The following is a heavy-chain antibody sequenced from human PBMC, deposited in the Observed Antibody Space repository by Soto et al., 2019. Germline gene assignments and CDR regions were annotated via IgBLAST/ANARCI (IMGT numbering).Heavy chain of an antibody. J-gene: IGHJ6*03. D-gene: IGHD5-12*01. CDR2: ISSNGGST. V-gene: IGHV3-64*01. CDR1: GFTFSSYA. Sequence: GGSLRLSCAASGFTFSSYAMHWVRQAPGKGLEYVSAISSNGGSTYYANSVKGRFTISRDNSKNTLYLQMGSLRAEDMAVYYCAGTYEYSGYDNTGYYYMDVWGKGTTVTVSS. CDR3: AGTYEYSGYDNTGYYYMDV.